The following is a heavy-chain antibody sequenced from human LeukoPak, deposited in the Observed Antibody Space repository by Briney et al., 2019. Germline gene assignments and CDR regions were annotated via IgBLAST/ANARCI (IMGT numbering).Heavy chain of an antibody. V-gene: IGHV4-38-2*01. CDR3: VAAVTMDNWFDP. CDR1: GYSISSGYY. Sequence: SETLSLPCAVSGYSISSGYYWGWIRQPPGKGLEWIGSIYHSGSTYYNPSLKSRVTISVDTSKNQFSLKLSSVTAADTAVYYCVAAVTMDNWFDPWGQGTLVTVSS. D-gene: IGHD4-17*01. J-gene: IGHJ5*02. CDR2: IYHSGST.